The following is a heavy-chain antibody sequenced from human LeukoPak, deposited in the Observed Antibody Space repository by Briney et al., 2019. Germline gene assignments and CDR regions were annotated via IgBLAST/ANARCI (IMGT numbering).Heavy chain of an antibody. CDR1: GGSISSYY. J-gene: IGHJ4*02. CDR3: ARALPYYYDSSGYYPFDY. D-gene: IGHD3-22*01. CDR2: IYHSGST. V-gene: IGHV4-59*01. Sequence: EASETLSLTCTVSGGSISSYYLSWVRQPPGKGLEWIGEIYHSGSTNYNPSLKSRVTISVDTSKNQFSLKLSSVTAADTAVYYCARALPYYYDSSGYYPFDYWGQGTLVTVSS.